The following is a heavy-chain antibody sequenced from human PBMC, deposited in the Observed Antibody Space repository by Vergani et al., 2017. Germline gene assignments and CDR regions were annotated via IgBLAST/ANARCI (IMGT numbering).Heavy chain of an antibody. CDR1: GGSISSSSYY. Sequence: QLQLQESGPGLVKPSETLSLTCTVSGGSISSSSYYWGWIRQPPGKGLEWIGSIYYSGSTYYNPSLKSRVTISVDTSKNQFSLKLSSVTAADTAVYYCARAENGYPPDYWGQGTLVTVSS. J-gene: IGHJ4*02. CDR3: ARAENGYPPDY. CDR2: IYYSGST. V-gene: IGHV4-39*07. D-gene: IGHD2-2*03.